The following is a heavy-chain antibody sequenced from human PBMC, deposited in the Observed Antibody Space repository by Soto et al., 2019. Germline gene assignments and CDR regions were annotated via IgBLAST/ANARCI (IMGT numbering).Heavy chain of an antibody. CDR2: IYHSGST. D-gene: IGHD6-25*01. CDR1: GGSIRRSNW. V-gene: IGHV4-4*02. J-gene: IGHJ5*02. Sequence: SSETLSLTYAVSGGSIRRSNWWSWVRQPPGKGLEWIGEIYHSGSTNYNPSLKSRVTMSVDKSKNQFSLKLSSVTAADTAVYYCARPHGGSSGWDNWFDPWGQGTLVT. CDR3: ARPHGGSSGWDNWFDP.